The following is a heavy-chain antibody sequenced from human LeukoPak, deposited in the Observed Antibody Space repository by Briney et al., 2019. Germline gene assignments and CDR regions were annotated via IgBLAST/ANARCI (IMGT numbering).Heavy chain of an antibody. D-gene: IGHD3-22*01. V-gene: IGHV3-33*01. CDR1: GFTFSSYG. CDR2: IWYDGSNK. Sequence: GRSLRLSCVASGFTFSSYGMHWVRQAPGKGLEWVAVIWYDGSNKYYADSVKGRFTISRDNSKNTLYLQMNSLRAEDTAVYYCARVFYDSSGYYSPRFDYWGQGTLVTVSS. J-gene: IGHJ4*02. CDR3: ARVFYDSSGYYSPRFDY.